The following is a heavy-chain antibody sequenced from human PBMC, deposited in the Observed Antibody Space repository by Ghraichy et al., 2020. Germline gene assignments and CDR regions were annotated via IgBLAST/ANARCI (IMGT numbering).Heavy chain of an antibody. V-gene: IGHV4-39*07. CDR3: ATSIGYCSSTSCYGFANDAFDI. Sequence: SETLSLTCTVSGGSISSSSYYWGWIRQPPRKGLEWIGSIYYSGSTYYNPSLKSRVTISVDTSKNQFSLKLSSVTAADTAVYYCATSIGYCSSTSCYGFANDAFDIWGQGTMVTVSS. CDR1: GGSISSSSYY. D-gene: IGHD2-2*01. J-gene: IGHJ3*02. CDR2: IYYSGST.